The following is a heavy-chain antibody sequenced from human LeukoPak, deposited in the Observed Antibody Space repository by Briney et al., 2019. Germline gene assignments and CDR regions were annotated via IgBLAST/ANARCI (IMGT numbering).Heavy chain of an antibody. CDR1: AFIFSGHW. D-gene: IGHD6-13*01. CDR2: IKEDGSER. Sequence: GGSLRLSCEGSAFIFSGHWMNWVRQTPGKGLEWVASIKEDGSERQYVDSVKGRFTISRDDAKNSLYLQMNSLRADDTAVYYCARDGWPGSSYYRPFDYWGQGTLVTVSS. J-gene: IGHJ4*02. CDR3: ARDGWPGSSYYRPFDY. V-gene: IGHV3-7*01.